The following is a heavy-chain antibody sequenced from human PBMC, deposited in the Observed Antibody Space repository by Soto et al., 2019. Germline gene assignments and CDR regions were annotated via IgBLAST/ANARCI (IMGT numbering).Heavy chain of an antibody. D-gene: IGHD6-19*01. V-gene: IGHV3-64*01. Sequence: GGSLRLSCAASGFTFSSYAMHWVRQAPGKGLEYVSAISSNGGSTYYANSVKGRLTISRDNSKNTLYLQMGSLRAEDMAVYYCARQWLDSYYFDYWGQGTLVTVSS. J-gene: IGHJ4*02. CDR2: ISSNGGST. CDR1: GFTFSSYA. CDR3: ARQWLDSYYFDY.